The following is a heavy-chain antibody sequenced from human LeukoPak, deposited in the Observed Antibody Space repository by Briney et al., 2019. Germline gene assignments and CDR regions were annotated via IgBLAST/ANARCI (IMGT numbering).Heavy chain of an antibody. J-gene: IGHJ2*01. CDR2: ISAYNGNT. CDR3: ARDGDYGDYFNWYFDL. CDR1: GYSFTTYA. Sequence: GASVKVSCKASGYSFTTYAIHWVRQAPGQGLEWMGWISAYNGNTNYAQKLQGRVTMTTDTSTSTAYMELRSLRSDDTAVYYCARDGDYGDYFNWYFDLWGRGTLVTVSS. V-gene: IGHV1-18*01. D-gene: IGHD4-17*01.